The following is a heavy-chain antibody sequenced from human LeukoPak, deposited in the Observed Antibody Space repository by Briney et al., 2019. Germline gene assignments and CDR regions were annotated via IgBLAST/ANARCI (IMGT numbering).Heavy chain of an antibody. J-gene: IGHJ4*02. D-gene: IGHD2/OR15-2a*01. CDR1: GFAFSSYW. V-gene: IGHV3-74*01. CDR2: INSDGSST. CDR3: ASYYSAD. Sequence: GGSLRLSCAASGFAFSSYWMHWVRQAPEKGLVWVSGINSDGSSTRYADSVKGRFTISRDNAKNTLYLQMNSLRAEDTAVYYCASYYSADWGQGTLVTVSS.